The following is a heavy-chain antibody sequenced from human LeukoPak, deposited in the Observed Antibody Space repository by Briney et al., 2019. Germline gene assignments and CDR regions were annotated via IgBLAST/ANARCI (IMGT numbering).Heavy chain of an antibody. CDR3: ARGVYSNYFHFDY. D-gene: IGHD4-4*01. V-gene: IGHV3-7*01. CDR2: IKQDGSEK. Sequence: GGSLRLSCAASGFTFSSYWMSWVRQAPGKRLEWVANIKQDGSEKYYVDSVKGRFTISRDNAKNSLYLQMNSLRAEDTAVYYCARGVYSNYFHFDYWGQGTLVTVSS. J-gene: IGHJ4*02. CDR1: GFTFSSYW.